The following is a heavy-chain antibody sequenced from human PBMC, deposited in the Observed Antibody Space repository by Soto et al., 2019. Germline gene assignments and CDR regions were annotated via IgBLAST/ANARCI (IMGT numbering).Heavy chain of an antibody. J-gene: IGHJ4*02. V-gene: IGHV3-48*02. CDR2: ISSCSSTI. D-gene: IGHD6-13*01. CDR1: GFTFSSYS. Sequence: PGGSLRLSCAASGFTFSSYSMNWVRQAPGKGLEWVSYISSCSSTIYYADSVKGRFTISGDNAKNSLYLQMNSLRDEDTAVYYCARGMGQQLVIPYWGQGTLVTVSS. CDR3: ARGMGQQLVIPY.